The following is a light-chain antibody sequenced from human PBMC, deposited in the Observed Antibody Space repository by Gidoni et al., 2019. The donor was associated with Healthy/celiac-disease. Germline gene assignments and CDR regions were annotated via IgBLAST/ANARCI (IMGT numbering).Light chain of an antibody. CDR3: QKYSSAPWT. Sequence: DSQMRQSPSSLSASVGDRVTITCRPSQGISNYLAWYQQKPGKVPQLLIYAASTLQSGVPSRFSGSGSGTGFTLTIRSLQPEDVATYYCQKYSSAPWTFGQGTKVEIK. CDR1: QGISNY. V-gene: IGKV1-27*01. CDR2: AAS. J-gene: IGKJ1*01.